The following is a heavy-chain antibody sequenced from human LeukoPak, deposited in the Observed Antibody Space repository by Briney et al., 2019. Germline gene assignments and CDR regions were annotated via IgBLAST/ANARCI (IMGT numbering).Heavy chain of an antibody. J-gene: IGHJ4*02. CDR3: AREARYCESSSCDYFDS. Sequence: GSLRPPCAPSGFTFSRYTMNWVRQAPGKGLEWVSSISSNGYYVYQADSVKGRFTISRDNAKTSLYLQMNSLRAEDTAVYYCAREARYCESSSCDYFDSWGQGTLVTVSS. V-gene: IGHV3-21*01. D-gene: IGHD2/OR15-2a*01. CDR1: GFTFSRYT. CDR2: ISSNGYYV.